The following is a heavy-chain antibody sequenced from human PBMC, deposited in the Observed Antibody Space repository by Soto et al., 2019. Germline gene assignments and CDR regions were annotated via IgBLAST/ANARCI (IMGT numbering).Heavy chain of an antibody. V-gene: IGHV1-3*01. CDR2: TNEGSGNT. D-gene: IGHD3-3*01. J-gene: IGHJ4*02. Sequence: ASVKVSCKATGCSFKNYAVHWVRQAPGQRLEWMGFTNEGSGNTRFSQKFQGRISITRDTSASTVYLDLSSLTSEDTAIYYCARDDRSVSGVVTLDHWGPGTLVTVSS. CDR1: GCSFKNYA. CDR3: ARDDRSVSGVVTLDH.